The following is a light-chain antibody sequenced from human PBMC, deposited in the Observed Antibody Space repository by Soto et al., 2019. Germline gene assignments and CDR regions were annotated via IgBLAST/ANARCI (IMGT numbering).Light chain of an antibody. CDR1: QSIDTH. J-gene: IGKJ1*01. CDR2: EAS. CDR3: HQTYSPPDT. Sequence: DIQMTQSPSSLSASVGGRVTITCRASQSIDTHLNWYQQHPGKAPNALIYEASNLQSGVPSRFSGSGSGTDFTLTISGLQPDDSATYYCHQTYSPPDTFGQGTKVDIK. V-gene: IGKV1-39*01.